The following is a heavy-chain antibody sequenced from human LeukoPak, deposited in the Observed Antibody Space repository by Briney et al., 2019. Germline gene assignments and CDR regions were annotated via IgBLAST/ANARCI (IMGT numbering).Heavy chain of an antibody. Sequence: PGGSLRLSCAASGFTFSSYWMSWVRQAPGKGLEWVANIKQDGSEKYYVDSVKGRFTISRDNAKNSLYLQMNSLRAEDTAVYYCARAELEYYDFWSGYCFFFDYWGQGTLVTVSS. J-gene: IGHJ4*02. CDR3: ARAELEYYDFWSGYCFFFDY. CDR2: IKQDGSEK. D-gene: IGHD3-3*01. V-gene: IGHV3-7*04. CDR1: GFTFSSYW.